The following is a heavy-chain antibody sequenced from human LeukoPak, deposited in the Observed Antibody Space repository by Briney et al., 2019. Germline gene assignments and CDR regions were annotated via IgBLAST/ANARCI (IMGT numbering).Heavy chain of an antibody. D-gene: IGHD3-3*01. J-gene: IGHJ3*01. V-gene: IGHV3-30*04. CDR2: IGSDAITK. CDR3: ARGPVYFDFWSGQGFDV. Sequence: GGSLRLSCTASGFSFSSYSMHWVRQAPGKGLEWVAVIGSDAITKYYADFVKGRFTISRDNSKDTLYLQMNSLRAEDTAVYYCARGPVYFDFWSGQGFDVWGQGTMVTVSS. CDR1: GFSFSSYS.